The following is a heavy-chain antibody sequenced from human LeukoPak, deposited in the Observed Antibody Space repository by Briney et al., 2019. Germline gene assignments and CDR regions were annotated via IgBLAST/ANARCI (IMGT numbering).Heavy chain of an antibody. D-gene: IGHD3-22*01. V-gene: IGHV1-69*01. CDR1: GGTFSSYA. CDR3: ARDYYDSYGMDV. J-gene: IGHJ6*02. CDR2: IIPIFGTA. Sequence: SVKVSCKASGGTFSSYAISWVRQAPGQGLEWMGGIIPIFGTANYAQKFQGRVTITADEPTSTAYMELSSLRSEDTAVYYCARDYYDSYGMDVWGQGTTVTVSS.